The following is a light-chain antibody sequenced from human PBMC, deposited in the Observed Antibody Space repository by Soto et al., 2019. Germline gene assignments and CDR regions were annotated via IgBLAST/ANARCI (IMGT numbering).Light chain of an antibody. CDR3: QQANSFPPT. J-gene: IGKJ5*01. CDR1: QDISSW. V-gene: IGKV1-12*01. CDR2: AAS. Sequence: DLQMTQSPSSVSASVGDRVTITCRASQDISSWLAWYQQKSGKAPQLLIYAASSLQSGVPSRFSGSGSGTDFTLTISSLQPEDFATYYCQQANSFPPTFGQGTRLEIK.